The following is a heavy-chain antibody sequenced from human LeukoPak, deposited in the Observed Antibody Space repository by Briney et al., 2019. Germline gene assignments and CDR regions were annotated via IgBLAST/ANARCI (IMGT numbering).Heavy chain of an antibody. CDR2: IIPIFGTA. CDR1: GGTFSSYA. J-gene: IGHJ6*02. V-gene: IGHV1-69*01. D-gene: IGHD5-12*01. CDR3: AGDSGTGYYYYGMDV. Sequence: ASVKVSCKASGGTFSSYAISWVRQAPGQGLEWMGGIIPIFGTANYAQKFQGRVTITADESTSTAYMELSSLRSEDTAVYYCAGDSGTGYYYYGMDVWGQGTTVTVSS.